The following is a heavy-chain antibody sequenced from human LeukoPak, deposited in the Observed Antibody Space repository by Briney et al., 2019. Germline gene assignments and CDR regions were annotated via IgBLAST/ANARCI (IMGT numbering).Heavy chain of an antibody. CDR2: IYYSGST. CDR3: ARASWAQVYYFDY. Sequence: SETLSLTCTVSGGSISSYYWSWIRQPPGKGLERIGYIYYSGSTNYNPSLKSRVTISVDTSKNQFSLKLSSVTAADTAVYYCARASWAQVYYFDYWGQGTLVTVSS. J-gene: IGHJ4*02. CDR1: GGSISSYY. D-gene: IGHD6-13*01. V-gene: IGHV4-59*08.